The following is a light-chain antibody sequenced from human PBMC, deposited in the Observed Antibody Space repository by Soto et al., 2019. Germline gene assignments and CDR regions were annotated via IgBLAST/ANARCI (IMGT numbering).Light chain of an antibody. CDR1: QSVSSY. V-gene: IGKV3-11*01. CDR2: DAS. CDR3: QQYIRWPLT. J-gene: IGKJ4*01. Sequence: EIVLTQSPATLSLLPGEGATLSCRASQSVSSYLAWYQQKPGQAPRLLIYDASNRATGIPARFSGSGAGTDFTLTISSLEPEDFAVYYCQQYIRWPLTFGGGTKVDI.